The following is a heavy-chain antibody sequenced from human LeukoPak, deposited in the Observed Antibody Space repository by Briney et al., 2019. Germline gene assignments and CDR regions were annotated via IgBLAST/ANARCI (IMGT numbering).Heavy chain of an antibody. Sequence: GGSLRLSCAASGFTFSSYWMGWVRQAPGKGLEGVASIKQGGAEKHYVDSVKGRFTISRDNAENSLYLQMNSLRVEDTAVYYCASGSSGRYFLYFEYWGQGALLTVSS. V-gene: IGHV3-7*01. D-gene: IGHD6-19*01. J-gene: IGHJ4*02. CDR3: ASGSSGRYFLYFEY. CDR2: IKQGGAEK. CDR1: GFTFSSYW.